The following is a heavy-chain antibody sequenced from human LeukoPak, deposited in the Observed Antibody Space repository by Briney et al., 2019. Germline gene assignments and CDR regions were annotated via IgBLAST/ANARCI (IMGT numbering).Heavy chain of an antibody. Sequence: GESLKISCKGAGYSFTSYWIGWVRQMPGKGLELVGINYPGGSDTRYSPSFQGQVTISADKSISTAYLQWSSLKASDTAMYYCARTYYYGSGSYSANWFDPWGQGTLVTVSS. CDR2: NYPGGSDT. J-gene: IGHJ5*02. V-gene: IGHV5-51*01. CDR3: ARTYYYGSGSYSANWFDP. D-gene: IGHD3-10*01. CDR1: GYSFTSYW.